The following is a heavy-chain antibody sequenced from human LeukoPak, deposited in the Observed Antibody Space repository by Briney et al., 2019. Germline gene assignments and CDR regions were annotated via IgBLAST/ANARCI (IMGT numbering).Heavy chain of an antibody. Sequence: GRSLRLSCAASGFTFSSYGMRWVRQAPGKGLEWVTVISYDGSNKYYADSVKVRFTISRDNSKNTLYLQMNSLRAEDTAVYYCAKSSYSGSFYYYYYYGMDVWGQGTTVTVSS. CDR1: GFTFSSYG. V-gene: IGHV3-30*18. D-gene: IGHD1-26*01. CDR3: AKSSYSGSFYYYYYYGMDV. CDR2: ISYDGSNK. J-gene: IGHJ6*02.